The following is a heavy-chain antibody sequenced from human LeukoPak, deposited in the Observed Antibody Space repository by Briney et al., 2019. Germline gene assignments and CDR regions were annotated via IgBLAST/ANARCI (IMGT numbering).Heavy chain of an antibody. V-gene: IGHV3-53*01. Sequence: GGSLRLSCAASGFTVSSNYMSWVRQAPGKGLGWVSVIYSGGSTYYADSVKGRFTISRDNSKNTLYLQMNSLRAEDTAVYYCAKDRSGVRGVILDYWGQGALVTVSS. J-gene: IGHJ4*02. CDR3: AKDRSGVRGVILDY. CDR2: IYSGGST. D-gene: IGHD3-10*01. CDR1: GFTVSSNY.